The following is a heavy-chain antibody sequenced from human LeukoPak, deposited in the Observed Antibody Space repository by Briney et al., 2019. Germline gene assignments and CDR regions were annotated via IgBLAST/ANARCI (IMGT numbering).Heavy chain of an antibody. CDR3: ARLSGRSLADNWFDP. D-gene: IGHD1-26*01. J-gene: IGHJ5*02. CDR1: GYSFFGYW. Sequence: GESLKISCKGSGYSFFGYWIGWVRQMPGKGLEWMGIIYPDDSKTRYSPSFQGQVTMSADKSINTAYLQWGSLKASDTAMYFCARLSGRSLADNWFDPWGQGTLVTVSS. CDR2: IYPDDSKT. V-gene: IGHV5-51*01.